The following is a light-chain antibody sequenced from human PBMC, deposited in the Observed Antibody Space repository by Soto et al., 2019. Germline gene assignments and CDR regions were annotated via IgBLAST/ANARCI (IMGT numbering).Light chain of an antibody. J-gene: IGKJ4*01. V-gene: IGKV3-20*01. CDR1: HTISSSY. CDR3: QQHYTCSPRT. CDR2: GTS. Sequence: EIVLTQSPGTLSLSPGERATLSCRASHTISSSYLAWYQQKPGQAPRLLMYGTSSRATGIPDRFSSSGSGTGFTPPTTSRVPEEDLVFYYQQHYTCSPRTFGRGTKVDIK.